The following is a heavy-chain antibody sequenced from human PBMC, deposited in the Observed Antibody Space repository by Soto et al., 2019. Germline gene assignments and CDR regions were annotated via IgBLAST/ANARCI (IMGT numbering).Heavy chain of an antibody. V-gene: IGHV3-23*01. CDR1: GFTFSSYA. D-gene: IGHD1-26*01. Sequence: EVQLLEAGGGLVQPGGSLRLSCAASGFTFSSYAMRWVRQAPVKGLEWVSAISGSGDSTYYADTVKGRFTISRDNPKNTLYLQMNSLGDEDTAVYYCARRGSGSYYDYWGQGTLVTVSS. J-gene: IGHJ4*02. CDR2: ISGSGDST. CDR3: ARRGSGSYYDY.